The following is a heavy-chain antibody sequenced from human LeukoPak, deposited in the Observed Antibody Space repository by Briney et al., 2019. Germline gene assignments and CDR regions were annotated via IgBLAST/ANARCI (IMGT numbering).Heavy chain of an antibody. D-gene: IGHD3-22*01. CDR1: GFTFSSYA. CDR3: ARAKYYDSSGYLDY. CDR2: ISYDEINK. Sequence: GGSLRLSCAASGFTFSSYAMHWVRQAPGKGLEWVAVISYDEINKYYADSVKGRFTISRDNSKNTLYLQMNSLRAEDTAVYYCARAKYYDSSGYLDYWGQGTLVTVSS. J-gene: IGHJ4*02. V-gene: IGHV3-30*04.